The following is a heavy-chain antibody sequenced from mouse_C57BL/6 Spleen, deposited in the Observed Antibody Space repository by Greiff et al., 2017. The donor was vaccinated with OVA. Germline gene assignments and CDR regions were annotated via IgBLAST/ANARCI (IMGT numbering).Heavy chain of an antibody. D-gene: IGHD3-3*01. J-gene: IGHJ4*01. CDR2: IDPETGGT. CDR1: GYTFTDYE. CDR3: TRGTPYAMDY. Sequence: QVQLKESGAELVRPGASVTLSCKASGYTFTDYEMHWVKQTPVHGLEWIGAIDPETGGTAYNQKFKGKAILTADKSSSTAYMELRSLTSEDSAVYYCTRGTPYAMDYWGQGTSVTVSS. V-gene: IGHV1-15*01.